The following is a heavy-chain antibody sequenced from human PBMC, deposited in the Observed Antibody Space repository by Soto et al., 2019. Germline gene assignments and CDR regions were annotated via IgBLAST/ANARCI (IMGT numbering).Heavy chain of an antibody. CDR2: IIPIFGTA. Sequence: QVQLVQSGAEVKKPGSSVKVSCKASGGTFSSYAISWVRQAPGQGLEWMGGIIPIFGTANYAQKFQGRVTSNEDKSTSTAYMELSSLRSEETDVYYCAGEPNDYGDYTYLSFYYGMDVWGQGTTVTVSS. D-gene: IGHD4-17*01. CDR1: GGTFSSYA. V-gene: IGHV1-69*06. CDR3: AGEPNDYGDYTYLSFYYGMDV. J-gene: IGHJ6*02.